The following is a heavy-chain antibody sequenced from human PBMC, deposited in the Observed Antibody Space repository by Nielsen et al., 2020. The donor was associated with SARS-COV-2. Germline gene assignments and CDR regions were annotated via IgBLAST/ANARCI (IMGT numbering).Heavy chain of an antibody. D-gene: IGHD3-3*01. V-gene: IGHV3-9*01. CDR2: ISFSGNTR. CDR1: GFTFDDYA. J-gene: IGHJ1*01. CDR3: VKVVGGTSSLEHFQK. Sequence: GGSLRLSCAASGFTFDDYAMHWVRQAPGKGLQWVSGISFSGNTREYVDSVKGRFIISRDNAGNFLFLQMNRLRPDDTALYYCVKVVGGTSSLEHFQKWGQGTLVTVSS.